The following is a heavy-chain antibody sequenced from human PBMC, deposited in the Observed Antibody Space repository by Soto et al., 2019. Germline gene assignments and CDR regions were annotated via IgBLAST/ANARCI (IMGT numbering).Heavy chain of an antibody. V-gene: IGHV3-23*01. D-gene: IGHD6-19*01. J-gene: IGHJ5*02. CDR2: ITGSGDRT. CDR1: GFNFSNYG. CDR3: AKGYSSGWHSSLSS. Sequence: EVQLLESGGGLVQPGGSLRLSCAASGFNFSNYGVSWVRQAPGKGLECVSGITGSGDRTSYADSVKGRFTVSRDNSKNTLSLQMNSLRVEDTAIYYCAKGYSSGWHSSLSSCGQGTLVIVSS.